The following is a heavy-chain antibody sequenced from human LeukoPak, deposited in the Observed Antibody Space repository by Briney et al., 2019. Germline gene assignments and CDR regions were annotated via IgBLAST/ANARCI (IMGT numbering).Heavy chain of an antibody. D-gene: IGHD3-9*01. CDR3: ARGLLRYFDWLLPEAFDY. J-gene: IGHJ4*02. V-gene: IGHV1-2*02. CDR1: GYTFTGYY. Sequence: GASVKVSCKTSGYTFTGYYMHWVRQAPGQGLEWMGWINPNSGGTNYAQKFQGRVTMTRETSISTAYMELSRLRSDDTAVYYCARGLLRYFDWLLPEAFDYWGQGTLVTVSS. CDR2: INPNSGGT.